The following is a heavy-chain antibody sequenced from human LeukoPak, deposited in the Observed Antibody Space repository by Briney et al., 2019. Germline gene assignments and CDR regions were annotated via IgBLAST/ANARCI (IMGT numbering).Heavy chain of an antibody. CDR2: IIPIFGTA. J-gene: IGHJ3*02. CDR1: GCTFSSYA. D-gene: IGHD3-3*01. CDR3: ARDTSRHDAFDI. V-gene: IGHV1-69*05. Sequence: SVKLSCKAAGCTFSSYAISWVRQAPAQGLEWMGGIIPIFGTANYAQKFQGSVTITTDESTSTAYMELSSLRSEHTAVYFCARDTSRHDAFDIWDQGTMDTVSS.